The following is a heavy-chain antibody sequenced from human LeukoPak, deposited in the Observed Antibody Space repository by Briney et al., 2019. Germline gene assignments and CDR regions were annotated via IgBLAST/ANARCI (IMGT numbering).Heavy chain of an antibody. CDR2: FYSGGST. Sequence: SETLSLTCTVSGGSISSYYWSWIRQPAGKGLEWIGRFYSGGSTDYNPSLKSRVTMSVDTSKNQFSLKLSSVTAADTAVYYCARLTWELLFDYWGQGTLVTVSS. V-gene: IGHV4-4*07. CDR3: ARLTWELLFDY. CDR1: GGSISSYY. D-gene: IGHD1-26*01. J-gene: IGHJ4*02.